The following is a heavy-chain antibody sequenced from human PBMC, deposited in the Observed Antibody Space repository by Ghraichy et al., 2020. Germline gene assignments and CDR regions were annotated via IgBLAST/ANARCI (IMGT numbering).Heavy chain of an antibody. V-gene: IGHV3-21*01. D-gene: IGHD2-21*02. CDR1: GFTFSSYS. CDR3: AGGGDYVGSGN. Sequence: LSLTCAASGFTFSSYSMNWVRQAPGKGLEWVSSISSSSSYIYYADSVKGRFTISRDNAKNSLYLQMNSLRAEDTAVYYCAGGGDYVGSGNWGQGTLVTVSS. J-gene: IGHJ4*02. CDR2: ISSSSSYI.